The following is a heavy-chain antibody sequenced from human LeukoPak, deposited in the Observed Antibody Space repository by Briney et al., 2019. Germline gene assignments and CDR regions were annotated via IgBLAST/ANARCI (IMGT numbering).Heavy chain of an antibody. CDR1: GYTFTSYA. CDR3: ARESNVGTGYFDY. V-gene: IGHV1-69*13. Sequence: GASVKVSCKASGYTFTSYAMHWVRQAPGQRLEWMGGIIPIFGTANYAQKFQGRVTITADESTSTAYMELSSLRSEDTAVYYCARESNVGTGYFDYWGQGTLVTVSS. CDR2: IIPIFGTA. D-gene: IGHD1-26*01. J-gene: IGHJ4*02.